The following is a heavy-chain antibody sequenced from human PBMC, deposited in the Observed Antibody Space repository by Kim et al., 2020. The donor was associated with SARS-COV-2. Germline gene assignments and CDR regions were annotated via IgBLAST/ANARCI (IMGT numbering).Heavy chain of an antibody. D-gene: IGHD3-10*01. CDR2: ISYDGSNK. CDR1: GFTFSSYA. V-gene: IGHV3-30*04. CDR3: ARGHLPLWFGELSPPYYYYGMDV. Sequence: GGSLTLSCAASGFTFSSYAMHWVRQAPGKGLEWVAVISYDGSNKYYADSVKGRFTISRDNSKNTLYLQMNSLRAEDTAVYYCARGHLPLWFGELSPPYYYYGMDVWGQGTTVTVSS. J-gene: IGHJ6*02.